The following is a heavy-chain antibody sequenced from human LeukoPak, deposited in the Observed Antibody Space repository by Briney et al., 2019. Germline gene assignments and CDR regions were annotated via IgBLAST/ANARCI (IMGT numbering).Heavy chain of an antibody. Sequence: GGSLRLSCAASGFTFSNYWMSWVRQAPGKGLEGVACMKQEGSEKYYVDSVEGRFTISRDNAKNSLYVQMNSLRVEDTAVSYCARDGVAAGLYFDFWGQGTLVTVSS. J-gene: IGHJ4*02. D-gene: IGHD6-13*01. CDR1: GFTFSNYW. V-gene: IGHV3-7*01. CDR2: MKQEGSEK. CDR3: ARDGVAAGLYFDF.